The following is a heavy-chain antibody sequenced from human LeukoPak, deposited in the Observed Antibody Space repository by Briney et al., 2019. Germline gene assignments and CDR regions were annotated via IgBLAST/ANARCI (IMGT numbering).Heavy chain of an antibody. J-gene: IGHJ6*03. CDR1: GGSFSGYY. CDR2: INHSGST. CDR3: ARGRSGITMIVVVNQRSPTRYYYMDV. Sequence: PSETLSLTCAVYGGSFSGYYWSWIRQPPGKGLEWIGEINHSGSTNYNPSLKRRVTISVDTSKNQFSLKLSSVTAADTAVYYCARGRSGITMIVVVNQRSPTRYYYMDVWGKGTTVTVSS. D-gene: IGHD3-22*01. V-gene: IGHV4-34*01.